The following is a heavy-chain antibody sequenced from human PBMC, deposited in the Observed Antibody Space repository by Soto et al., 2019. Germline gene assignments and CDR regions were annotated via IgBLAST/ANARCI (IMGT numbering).Heavy chain of an antibody. D-gene: IGHD6-19*01. CDR1: GFTFSSYS. CDR3: ASHSSGWDVRYGMDV. J-gene: IGHJ6*02. V-gene: IGHV3-48*02. CDR2: ISSSSSTI. Sequence: EVQLVESGGGLVQPGGSLRLSCAASGFTFSSYSMNWVRQAPGKGLEWVSYISSSSSTIYYADSVKGRFTISRDNAKNALYLQMNSLRDEDTAVYYCASHSSGWDVRYGMDVWGQGTTVTVSS.